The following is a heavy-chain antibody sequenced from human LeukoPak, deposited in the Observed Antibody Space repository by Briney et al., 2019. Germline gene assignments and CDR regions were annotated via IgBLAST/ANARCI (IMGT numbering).Heavy chain of an antibody. CDR2: ISSSSNYI. J-gene: IGHJ4*02. D-gene: IGHD3-10*01. CDR3: ARVPHAMVRGVIITEFYFDY. Sequence: GGSLRLSCAASGFTFSSYVMSWVRQAPGKGLEWVSSISSSSNYIYYADSVKGRFTISRDNAKNSLYLQMNSLRAEDTAVYYCARVPHAMVRGVIITEFYFDYWGQGTLVTVSS. CDR1: GFTFSSYV. V-gene: IGHV3-21*01.